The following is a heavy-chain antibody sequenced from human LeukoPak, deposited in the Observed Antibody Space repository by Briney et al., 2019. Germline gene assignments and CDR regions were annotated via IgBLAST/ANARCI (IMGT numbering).Heavy chain of an antibody. J-gene: IGHJ4*02. V-gene: IGHV3-23*01. Sequence: GGSLRLSCTASGFTFSSYAMSWVRQTPGKGLEWVSAISGSGGTTYYADSVKGRFTISRDNSKNTLYLQMNSLRAEDTAVYYCYIPYYDTSAYKGYWGQGTLVTVSS. CDR2: ISGSGGTT. CDR1: GFTFSSYA. CDR3: YIPYYDTSAYKGY. D-gene: IGHD3-22*01.